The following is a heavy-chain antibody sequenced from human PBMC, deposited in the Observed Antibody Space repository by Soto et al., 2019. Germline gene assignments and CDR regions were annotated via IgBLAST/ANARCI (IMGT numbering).Heavy chain of an antibody. CDR3: ARFSLGYCSGGSCYLDHYFDY. Sequence: SETLSLTCTVSGGSISSSSYYWGWIRQPPGKGLEWIGSIYYSGSTYYNPSLKSRVTISVDTSKNQFSLKLSSVTAADTAVYYCARFSLGYCSGGSCYLDHYFDYWGQGTLVTVSS. V-gene: IGHV4-39*01. CDR1: GGSISSSSYY. D-gene: IGHD2-15*01. CDR2: IYYSGST. J-gene: IGHJ4*02.